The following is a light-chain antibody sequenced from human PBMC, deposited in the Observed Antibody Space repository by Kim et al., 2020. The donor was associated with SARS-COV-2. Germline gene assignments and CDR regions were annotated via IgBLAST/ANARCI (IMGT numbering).Light chain of an antibody. CDR3: QQSHSTPVT. J-gene: IGKJ5*01. CDR2: GAS. CDR1: QSISDY. V-gene: IGKV1-39*01. Sequence: DIQMTQSPSSLSASVGDRVTITCRTSQSISDYLNWYQHKPGKAPKLLIYGASSLQSGVPSRFSGSGSGTDFTLTISSLQPEDFATYSCQQSHSTPVTFGQGTRLEIK.